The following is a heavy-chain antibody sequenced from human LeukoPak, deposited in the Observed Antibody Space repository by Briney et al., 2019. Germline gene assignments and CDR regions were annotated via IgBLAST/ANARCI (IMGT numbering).Heavy chain of an antibody. CDR1: GFTFSRYW. Sequence: GGSLRLSCAASGFTFSRYWMSWVRQVPGKGLEWVANIKQDGSEKNFVDSVRGRLTISRDNAKNSLFLQMNSLRAEDTAVYYCAREEVTRTYYYFDLWGRGTLVTVSS. CDR3: AREEVTRTYYYFDL. J-gene: IGHJ2*01. V-gene: IGHV3-7*01. D-gene: IGHD2-15*01. CDR2: IKQDGSEK.